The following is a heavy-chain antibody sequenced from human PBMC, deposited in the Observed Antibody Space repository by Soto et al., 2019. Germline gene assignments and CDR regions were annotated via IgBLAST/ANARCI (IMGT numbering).Heavy chain of an antibody. D-gene: IGHD3-16*01. V-gene: IGHV3-74*01. J-gene: IGHJ4*02. CDR1: GFTFSTYW. Sequence: EVQLVESGGGLVQPGGSLRLSCAASGFTFSTYWMHWVRQAPGKGLVWVSRLDNDGTNTRYAEFVKGRFTVSRDNGKNTVHLQMDSLRAEDTAVYYCARDGGTYFDYWGQGTLVTVSS. CDR3: ARDGGTYFDY. CDR2: LDNDGTNT.